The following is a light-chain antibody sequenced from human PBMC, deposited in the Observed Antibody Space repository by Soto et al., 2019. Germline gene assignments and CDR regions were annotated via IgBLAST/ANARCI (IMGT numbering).Light chain of an antibody. CDR1: QGIRNE. Sequence: DIQMTQSPSSLSASVGDRVTITCRASQGIRNELGWYQQKPGKAPKRLIYAASSLQSGVPSRFSGSGSETEFTLTISSLQPDDFATYYCLQHNSYPLTFGGGTKVEIK. V-gene: IGKV1-17*01. J-gene: IGKJ4*01. CDR2: AAS. CDR3: LQHNSYPLT.